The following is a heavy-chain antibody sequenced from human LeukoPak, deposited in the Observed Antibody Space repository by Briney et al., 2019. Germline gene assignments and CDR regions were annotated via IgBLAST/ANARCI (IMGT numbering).Heavy chain of an antibody. CDR1: GFTFSTYN. Sequence: GGSLRLSCLASGFTFSTYNMHWVRQAPGKGLEWVSTISSTSDTYKYYANSVRGRFTISRDNAKNSLYLQMNSLRAEDTALYYCAEDSATALVGATTFDYWGQGTLVTVSS. V-gene: IGHV3-21*04. CDR3: AEDSATALVGATTFDY. J-gene: IGHJ4*02. CDR2: ISSTSDTYK. D-gene: IGHD1-26*01.